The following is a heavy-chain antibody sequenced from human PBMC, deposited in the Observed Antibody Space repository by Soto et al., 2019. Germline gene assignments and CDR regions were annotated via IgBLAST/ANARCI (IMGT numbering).Heavy chain of an antibody. D-gene: IGHD3-9*01. CDR2: MNANSGNT. J-gene: IGHJ6*02. Sequence: QVQLVQSGAEVKKPGASVKVSCKASGYTFTSYDINWVRQATGQGLEWMGWMNANSGNTGYSQKFQGSVTMTRNTSISTAYMALSSLRSEDTAVYYCAKERTTISMDVWGQGTTVTVSS. CDR3: AKERTTISMDV. V-gene: IGHV1-8*01. CDR1: GYTFTSYD.